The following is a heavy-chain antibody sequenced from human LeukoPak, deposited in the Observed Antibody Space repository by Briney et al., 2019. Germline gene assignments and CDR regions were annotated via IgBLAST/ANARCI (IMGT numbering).Heavy chain of an antibody. CDR1: GYSFTNYA. CDR2: IHPRTGNP. J-gene: IGHJ4*02. V-gene: IGHV7-4-1*02. CDR3: ARALDSLGGLSLPDF. D-gene: IGHD3-16*01. Sequence: ASVKVSCKASGYSFTNYAMNWVRQAPGQGLEFMGWIHPRTGNPSYAQVFSGRFVFSLDTSVTTTYLQISDLKAEDTAVYFCARALDSLGGLSLPDFWGQGTLVTVSS.